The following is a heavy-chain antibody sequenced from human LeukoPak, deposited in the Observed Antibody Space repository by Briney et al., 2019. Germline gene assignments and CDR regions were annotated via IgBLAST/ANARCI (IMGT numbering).Heavy chain of an antibody. V-gene: IGHV4-34*01. J-gene: IGHJ1*01. CDR1: GGSFSDYC. CDR2: INHSGST. CDR3: ARVGVPRYFQH. D-gene: IGHD3-16*01. Sequence: SETLSLTCAVYGGSFSDYCWSWTRQPPGKGLEWIGEINHSGSTNYNPSLKSRVTISVDTSKNQFSPKLSSVTAADTAVYYCARVGVPRYFQHWGQGTLVTVSS.